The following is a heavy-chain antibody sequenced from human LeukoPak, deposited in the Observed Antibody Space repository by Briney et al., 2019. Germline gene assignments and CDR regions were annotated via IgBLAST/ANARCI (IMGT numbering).Heavy chain of an antibody. CDR1: GGSISSYY. CDR2: VYYSGST. V-gene: IGHV4-59*12. CDR3: ARGITMVRGSQAWFDP. D-gene: IGHD3-10*01. Sequence: SETLSLTCSVSGGSISSYYWSWIRQPPGKGLEWIGHVYYSGSTNYNPSLRSRVSMSVDTSKNQFSLKLSSVTAADTAVYYCARGITMVRGSQAWFDPWGQGTLVTVSS. J-gene: IGHJ5*02.